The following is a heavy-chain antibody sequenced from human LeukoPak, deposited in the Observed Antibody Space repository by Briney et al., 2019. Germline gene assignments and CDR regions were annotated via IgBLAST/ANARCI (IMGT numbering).Heavy chain of an antibody. Sequence: PSETLSLTCTVSGCSISSSSAYWGWIRQPPGKGLEWIGSIYYSKNTYYNPSLKSRVTISADTSKNQFSLTLGSVSATDTAVYYCVSPRGFSYGYLDYWGKGTLVTVSS. V-gene: IGHV4-39*01. CDR3: VSPRGFSYGYLDY. CDR1: GCSISSSSAY. J-gene: IGHJ4*02. D-gene: IGHD5-18*01. CDR2: IYYSKNT.